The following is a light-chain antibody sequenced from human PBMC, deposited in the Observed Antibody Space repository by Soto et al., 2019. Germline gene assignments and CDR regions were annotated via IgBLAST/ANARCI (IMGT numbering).Light chain of an antibody. CDR1: QSFSSNF. Sequence: EIVLTQSPGTLSLSPGERATLSCRASQSFSSNFLARYQQKPGQAPRLLIYGASFRATGIPDRFSGSGSGTDFTLIISRLEPEDFAVYYCQQYGTSPYTFGQGTK. CDR3: QQYGTSPYT. CDR2: GAS. V-gene: IGKV3-20*01. J-gene: IGKJ2*01.